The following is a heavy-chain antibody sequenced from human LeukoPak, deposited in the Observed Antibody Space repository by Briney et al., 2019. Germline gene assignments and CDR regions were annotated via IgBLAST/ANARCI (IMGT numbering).Heavy chain of an antibody. CDR3: ARGAYRGSFDY. D-gene: IGHD5-18*01. CDR1: GGSISSSSYY. Sequence: SETLSLTCTVSGGSISSSSYYWGWIRQPPGKGLEWIGSIYYSGSTYYNPSLKSRVTISVDTSKNQFSLKLSSVTAADTAVYYCARGAYRGSFDYWGQGTLVTVSS. CDR2: IYYSGST. V-gene: IGHV4-39*07. J-gene: IGHJ4*02.